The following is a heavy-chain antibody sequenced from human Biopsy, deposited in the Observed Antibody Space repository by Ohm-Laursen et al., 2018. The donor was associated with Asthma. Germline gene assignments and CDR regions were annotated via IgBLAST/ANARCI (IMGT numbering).Heavy chain of an antibody. J-gene: IGHJ4*02. D-gene: IGHD3-22*01. CDR3: ARAQDYYDSRGYYRSFDY. CDR1: YGSITSGGYY. Sequence: QTLSLTCPVSYGSITSGGYYWTWIRQHPGRGLEWIGFIYYSGSTYYNPSLKSRVSISIDTSKNQFSLKLSSVTAADTAVYYCARAQDYYDSRGYYRSFDYWGQGTLVTVSS. V-gene: IGHV4-31*03. CDR2: IYYSGST.